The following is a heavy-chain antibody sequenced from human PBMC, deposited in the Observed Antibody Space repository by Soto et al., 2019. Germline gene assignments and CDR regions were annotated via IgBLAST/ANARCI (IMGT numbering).Heavy chain of an antibody. CDR2: IIPIFGTA. V-gene: IGHV1-69*13. D-gene: IGHD5-12*01. CDR3: VRDSGVLMATRPFDY. CDR1: GGTFSSDA. Sequence: VKFSFKASGGTFSSDAISLAGHAPGQWLELMGGIIPIFGTANYAQKFQGRVTITADESTSTAYMELSSLRSEDTAVYYCVRDSGVLMATRPFDYWGQGTLVTVSS. J-gene: IGHJ4*02.